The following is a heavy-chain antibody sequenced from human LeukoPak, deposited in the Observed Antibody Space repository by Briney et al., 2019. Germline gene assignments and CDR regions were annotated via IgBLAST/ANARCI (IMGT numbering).Heavy chain of an antibody. J-gene: IGHJ4*02. CDR1: GGTFSSYA. CDR2: IIPILGIA. CDR3: ASYDSSGMGIDY. V-gene: IGHV1-69*04. Sequence: SVKVSCKASGGTFSSYAISWVRQAPGQGLEWMGRIIPILGIANYAQEFQGRVTITADKSTSTAYMELSSLRSEDTAVYYCASYDSSGMGIDYWGQGTLVTVSS. D-gene: IGHD3-22*01.